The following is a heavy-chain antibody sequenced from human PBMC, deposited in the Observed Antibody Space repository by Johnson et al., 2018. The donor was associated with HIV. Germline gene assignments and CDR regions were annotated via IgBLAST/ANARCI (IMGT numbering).Heavy chain of an antibody. CDR1: GFTFSKYG. CDR3: AKDQGYAHDYGDHNAFDI. D-gene: IGHD4-17*01. V-gene: IGHV3-30*02. CDR2: IRYDGSNK. J-gene: IGHJ3*02. Sequence: QVQLVESGGGVVQPGGSLRLSCAASGFTFSKYGMHWVRQAPGKGLEWVAFIRYDGSNKYNADSVKGRFTISRDNSKNTLYLQMNSLRAEDTAVYYCAKDQGYAHDYGDHNAFDIWGQGTMVTVSA.